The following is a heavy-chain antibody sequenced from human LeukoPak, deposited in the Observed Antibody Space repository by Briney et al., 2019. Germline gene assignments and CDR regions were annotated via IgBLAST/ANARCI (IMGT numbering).Heavy chain of an antibody. Sequence: PGGSLRLSCAASGFTFSSYAMSWVRQAPGKGLEWVSAISGSGGSTYYADSVKGRFTISRDNSKNTPYLQMNSLRAEDTAVYYCAKDEGGRTTYYDFWSGYYEGVGYFDYWGQGTLVTVSS. CDR3: AKDEGGRTTYYDFWSGYYEGVGYFDY. J-gene: IGHJ4*02. V-gene: IGHV3-23*01. CDR2: ISGSGGST. CDR1: GFTFSSYA. D-gene: IGHD3-3*01.